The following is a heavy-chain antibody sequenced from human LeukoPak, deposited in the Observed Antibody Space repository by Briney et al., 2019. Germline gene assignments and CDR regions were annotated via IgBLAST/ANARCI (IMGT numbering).Heavy chain of an antibody. J-gene: IGHJ1*01. CDR1: GYTFTSYS. CDR2: ISAYNAKT. CDR3: ARVPGYCNSTSCYNFQH. Sequence: ASVKVSCKASGYTFTSYSISWVRQAPGQGLGWMVWISAYNAKTNYAQKLQGRVTMTTDTSTSTAYMELRSLRSDDTAVYYCARVPGYCNSTSCYNFQHWGQGTLVTVSS. V-gene: IGHV1-18*01. D-gene: IGHD2-2*01.